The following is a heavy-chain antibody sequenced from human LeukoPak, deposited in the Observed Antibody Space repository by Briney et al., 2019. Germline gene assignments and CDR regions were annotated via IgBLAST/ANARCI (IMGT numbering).Heavy chain of an antibody. D-gene: IGHD5-18*01. J-gene: IGHJ4*02. Sequence: SGGSLRLSCAASGFTFSSYGMHWVRQAPGKGLEWVAFIRYDGSNKYYADSVKGRVTISRDNSKNTLYLQMNSLRAEDTAVYYCAKERDTAMVTIDYWGQGTLVTVSS. CDR1: GFTFSSYG. V-gene: IGHV3-30*02. CDR2: IRYDGSNK. CDR3: AKERDTAMVTIDY.